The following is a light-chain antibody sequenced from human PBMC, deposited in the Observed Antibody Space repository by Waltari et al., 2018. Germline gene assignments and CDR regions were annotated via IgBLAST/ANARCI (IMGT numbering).Light chain of an antibody. CDR1: TLRTKP. CDR2: ADS. J-gene: IGLJ3*02. CDR3: QVWENTDDPWV. V-gene: IGLV3-21*02. Sequence: SYVLTQPPSVSVAPGQTARISCGEDTLRTKPVNRYQQKAGQAPVVVVFADSDRPSGIPERFSGSNSGNTATLTITRVEAGDEADYYCQVWENTDDPWVFGGGTKLTVL.